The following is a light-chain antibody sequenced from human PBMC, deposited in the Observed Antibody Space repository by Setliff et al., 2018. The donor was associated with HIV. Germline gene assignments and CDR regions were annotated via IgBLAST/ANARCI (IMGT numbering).Light chain of an antibody. CDR2: EVN. J-gene: IGLJ1*01. CDR3: SSYTSISTYV. V-gene: IGLV2-18*02. CDR1: SSDVGSYNR. Sequence: QSALTQPPSVSGSPGQSVTISCTVTSSDVGSYNRVSWYQQPPGTAPKLMIYEVNNRPSGVPDRFSGSKSGNTASLTISGLQAEDEADYYCSSYTSISTYVFGTGTKVTVL.